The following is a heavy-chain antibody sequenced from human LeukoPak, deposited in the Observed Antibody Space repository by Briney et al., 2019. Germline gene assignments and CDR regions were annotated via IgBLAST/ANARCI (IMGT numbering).Heavy chain of an antibody. CDR1: GFTFSTYW. V-gene: IGHV3-74*01. CDR2: IKTDGSIK. J-gene: IGHJ4*02. CDR3: ARADGRSYGLFDS. Sequence: GGSLRLSCAASGFTFSTYWMHWVRQAPGKGLEWVSRIKTDGSIKSSADAVKGRFTISRDNAKNTLYLQMDSLRPEDTAVYHCARADGRSYGLFDSWGRGTLVIVSS. D-gene: IGHD5-18*01.